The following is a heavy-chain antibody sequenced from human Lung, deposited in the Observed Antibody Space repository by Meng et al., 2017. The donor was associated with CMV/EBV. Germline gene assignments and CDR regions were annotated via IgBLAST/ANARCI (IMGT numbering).Heavy chain of an antibody. J-gene: IGHJ4*02. CDR2: IYYSGST. Sequence: SETLSLXCTVSGGSISSSSYYWGWIRQPPGKGLEWIGSIYYSGSTYYNPSLKSRVTISVDTSKNQFSLKLSSVTAADTAVYYCARPIYSSSSFDYWGQGTXVTVSP. CDR1: GGSISSSSYY. CDR3: ARPIYSSSSFDY. V-gene: IGHV4-39*01. D-gene: IGHD6-6*01.